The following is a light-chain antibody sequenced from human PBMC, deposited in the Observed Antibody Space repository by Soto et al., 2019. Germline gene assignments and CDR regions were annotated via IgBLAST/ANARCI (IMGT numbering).Light chain of an antibody. CDR2: GAS. Sequence: EIVMTQSPATLSVSPGERATLSCRASQSVSSNFAWYQQKPGQAPRLLIYGASTRATGIPARFSGSGSGTEFTLTISSRQSEDFAVYYCQQYNNWTPWTFGQGTKVEIK. CDR1: QSVSSN. J-gene: IGKJ1*01. CDR3: QQYNNWTPWT. V-gene: IGKV3-15*01.